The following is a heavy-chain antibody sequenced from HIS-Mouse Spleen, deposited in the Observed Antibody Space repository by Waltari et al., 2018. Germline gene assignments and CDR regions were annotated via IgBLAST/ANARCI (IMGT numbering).Heavy chain of an antibody. CDR2: IYYRGST. J-gene: IGHJ2*01. V-gene: IGHV4-39*07. CDR1: GGSIRSISYY. CDR3: AREIPYSSSWYDWYFDL. D-gene: IGHD6-13*01. Sequence: QLQLQESGPGLVKPSETLSLTCPVSGGSIRSISYYCGWIRQPPGKGLEWIGSIYYRGSTYYNPSLKSRVTISVDTSKNQFSLKLSSVTAADTAVYYCAREIPYSSSWYDWYFDLWGRGTLVTVSS.